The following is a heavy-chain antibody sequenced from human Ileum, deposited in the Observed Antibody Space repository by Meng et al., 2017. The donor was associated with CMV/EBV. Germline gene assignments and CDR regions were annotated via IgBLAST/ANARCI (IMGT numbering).Heavy chain of an antibody. D-gene: IGHD3-3*01. J-gene: IGHJ4*02. CDR1: GSTFSDYY. V-gene: IGHV3-11*01. CDR3: ARESQYDFWSGYRY. CDR2: ISSSGSNI. Sequence: GESLKISCAASGSTFSDYYMSWIRQAPRKGLEWVSYISSSGSNIYYADPVKGRFTISRDNAQNSLYLQMNSLRADDTAVYYCARESQYDFWSGYRYWGQGTLVTVSS.